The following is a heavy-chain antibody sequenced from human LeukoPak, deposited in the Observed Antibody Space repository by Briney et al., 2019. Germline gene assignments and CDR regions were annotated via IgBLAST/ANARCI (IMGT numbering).Heavy chain of an antibody. CDR2: IYYSGST. CDR1: GGSISNMVYY. Sequence: SETLSLTCTVSGGSISNMVYYWSWIRQHPGKGLEWIGYIYYSGSTYYNPSLKSRVTMSVDTSENQFSLRMTSVTAADTAVYYCTRRDGYYAMDVWGQGITVTVSS. J-gene: IGHJ6*02. CDR3: TRRDGYYAMDV. V-gene: IGHV4-31*03.